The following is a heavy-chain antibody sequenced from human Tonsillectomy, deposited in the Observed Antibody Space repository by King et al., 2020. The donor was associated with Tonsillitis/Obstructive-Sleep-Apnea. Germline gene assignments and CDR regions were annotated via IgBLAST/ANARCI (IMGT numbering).Heavy chain of an antibody. CDR2: ISFSGST. J-gene: IGHJ3*02. V-gene: IGHV4-39*01. Sequence: QLQESGPGLVKPSETLSLTCTVSGCSISSRSSYWGWIRQPPGKGLEWIWSISFSGSTYHTPSLTSRVTISVDTTMNQFSLKLSSVTAADTAVYYCARHETTSSIAARPAFDIWGQGTMVTVSS. CDR1: GCSISSRSSY. CDR3: ARHETTSSIAARPAFDI. D-gene: IGHD6-6*01.